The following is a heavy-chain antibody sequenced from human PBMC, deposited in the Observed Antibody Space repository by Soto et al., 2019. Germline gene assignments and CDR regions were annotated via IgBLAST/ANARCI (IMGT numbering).Heavy chain of an antibody. J-gene: IGHJ4*02. CDR2: ISSSGSTI. Sequence: EVQLVESGGGLVQPGGSLRLSCAASGFTFSSYEMNWVRQAPGKGLEWVSYISSSGSTIYYADSVKGRFTISRDNAKNSLYLQMNSLRAEDTAVYYCARTPRLRDRVLGKAEIDYWGQGTLVTVSS. CDR1: GFTFSSYE. CDR3: ARTPRLRDRVLGKAEIDY. D-gene: IGHD2-8*02. V-gene: IGHV3-48*03.